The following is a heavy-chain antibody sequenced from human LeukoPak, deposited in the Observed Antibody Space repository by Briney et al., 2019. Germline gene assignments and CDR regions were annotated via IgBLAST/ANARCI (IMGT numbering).Heavy chain of an antibody. V-gene: IGHV3-33*01. Sequence: GRSVRLSCAASGFTFSIYGMHWVRQAPGKGLEWVAVIWYDGSNKYYADSVKGRFTISRDNSKNTLYLQMNSLRAEDTAVYYCARKERTVDAFDIWGQGTMVTVSS. CDR3: ARKERTVDAFDI. CDR1: GFTFSIYG. D-gene: IGHD4-17*01. CDR2: IWYDGSNK. J-gene: IGHJ3*02.